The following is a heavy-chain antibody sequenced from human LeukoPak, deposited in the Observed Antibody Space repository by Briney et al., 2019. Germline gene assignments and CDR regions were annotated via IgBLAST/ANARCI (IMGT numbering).Heavy chain of an antibody. J-gene: IGHJ4*02. D-gene: IGHD3-10*01. CDR2: IGGIGGGT. V-gene: IGHV3-23*01. CDR3: AKRGVVIRVILVAFHKEAYYFGS. Sequence: GGSLRLSCAVSGITLINYGMTWVPQTPGKGLEWVEGIGGIGGGTNYSGSVEGLYTISRENSKNTLYLQMDSLRAEATVGYFCAKRGVVIRVILVAFHKEAYYFGSWGQGALVTVSS. CDR1: GITLINYG.